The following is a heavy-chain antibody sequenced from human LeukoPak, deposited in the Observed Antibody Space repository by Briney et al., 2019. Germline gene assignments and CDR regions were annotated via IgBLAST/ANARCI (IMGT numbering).Heavy chain of an antibody. CDR3: AKDRLQGHDGDYFGY. D-gene: IGHD1-1*01. CDR1: GFTFSSYW. CDR2: IKQDGSEK. V-gene: IGHV3-7*01. J-gene: IGHJ4*02. Sequence: PGGSLRLSCAASGFTFSSYWMSWVRQAPGKGLEWVANIKQDGSEKYYVDSVKGRFTISRDNAKNSLYLQMNSLRAEDTAVYCCAKDRLQGHDGDYFGYWGQGTRVTVSS.